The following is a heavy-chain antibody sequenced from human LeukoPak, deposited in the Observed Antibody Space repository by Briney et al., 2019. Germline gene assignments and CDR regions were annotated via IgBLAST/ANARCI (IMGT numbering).Heavy chain of an antibody. V-gene: IGHV3-53*01. J-gene: IGHJ4*02. CDR3: ARGVAARTHYFDY. D-gene: IGHD2-15*01. Sequence: GGSLRLSCAASGFTVSSNYMSWVRQAPGKGLEWVSVFYSGGATYYADSVKGRFTISRDNSKNTLFLQMNSLRAEDTAVYYCARGVAARTHYFDYWGQGTLVTVSS. CDR1: GFTVSSNY. CDR2: FYSGGAT.